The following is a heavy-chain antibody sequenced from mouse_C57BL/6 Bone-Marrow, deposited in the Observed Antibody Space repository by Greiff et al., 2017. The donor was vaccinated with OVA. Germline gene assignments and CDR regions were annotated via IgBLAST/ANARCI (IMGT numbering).Heavy chain of an antibody. V-gene: IGHV1-31*01. CDR2: IYPYNGVS. D-gene: IGHD2-5*01. J-gene: IGHJ1*03. CDR1: GYSFTGYY. CDR3: ARAYYSNWGYFDV. Sequence: EVMLVESGPELVKPGASVKISCKASGYSFTGYYMHWVKQSHGNILDWIGYIYPYNGVSSYNQKFKGKATLTVDKSSSTAYMELRSLTSEDSAVYYCARAYYSNWGYFDVWGTGTTVTVSS.